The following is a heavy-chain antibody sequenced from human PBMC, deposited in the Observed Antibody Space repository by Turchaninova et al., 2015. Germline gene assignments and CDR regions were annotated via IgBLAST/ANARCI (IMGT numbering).Heavy chain of an antibody. CDR3: ARVRTIFGVVSRFDY. J-gene: IGHJ4*02. V-gene: IGHV4-34*01. Sequence: QVQLQQWGAGLLKPSETRSLTGAVLGGSFSGYDWSGIRQPPGKGGEWIGEINHRGSTNYNPSLKSRVTISVDTSKNQFSLKLSSVTAADTAVYYCARVRTIFGVVSRFDYWGQGTLVTVSS. D-gene: IGHD3-3*01. CDR2: INHRGST. CDR1: GGSFSGYD.